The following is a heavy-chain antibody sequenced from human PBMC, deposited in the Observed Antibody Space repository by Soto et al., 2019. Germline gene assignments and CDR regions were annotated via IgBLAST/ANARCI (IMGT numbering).Heavy chain of an antibody. V-gene: IGHV3-9*01. D-gene: IGHD3-10*01. CDR1: GFTFDDYA. J-gene: IGHJ6*02. Sequence: EVQLVESGGGLVQPGRSLRLSCAASGFTFDDYAMHWVRQAPGKGLEWVSGISWNSGSIGYADSVKGLFTISRDNAKNALYLQMNSLRAEDTALYYCAKDAITMVRGVISYYGMDVWGQGTTVTVSS. CDR2: ISWNSGSI. CDR3: AKDAITMVRGVISYYGMDV.